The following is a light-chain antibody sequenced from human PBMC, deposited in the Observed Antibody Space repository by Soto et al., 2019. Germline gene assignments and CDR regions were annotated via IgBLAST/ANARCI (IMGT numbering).Light chain of an antibody. CDR2: DAS. Sequence: EIVLTQSPATLSLSPGERATLSCRASQSVSSYLAWYQQKPGQAPRLLIYDASNRATGIPARFSGSGSGTDFTLTISSLEPEDFAVYYCQQRSNWPPYTFGQGTNLEFK. V-gene: IGKV3-11*01. CDR3: QQRSNWPPYT. CDR1: QSVSSY. J-gene: IGKJ2*01.